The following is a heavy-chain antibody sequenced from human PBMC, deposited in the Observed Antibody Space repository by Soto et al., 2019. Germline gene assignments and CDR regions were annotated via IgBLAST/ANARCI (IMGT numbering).Heavy chain of an antibody. CDR3: ARDRVAVRWFDP. V-gene: IGHV1-3*01. Sequence: QVQLVQSGAEVKMPGASVRISCKASGYTFTAYLKHWVRQAPGQGLEWMGWINAGNGYKEYAQKFQGRINITRNISATTAYLEVTGLTPEDTAIYYCARDRVAVRWFDPWGQGSLVTVSS. J-gene: IGHJ5*02. CDR2: INAGNGYK. D-gene: IGHD6-19*01. CDR1: GYTFTAYL.